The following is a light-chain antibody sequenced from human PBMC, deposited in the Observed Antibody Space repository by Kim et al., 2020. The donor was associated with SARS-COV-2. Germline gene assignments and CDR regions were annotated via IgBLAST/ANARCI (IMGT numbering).Light chain of an antibody. CDR3: QSYDSSTVV. CDR2: EDN. V-gene: IGLV6-57*03. CDR1: SGSIASNY. Sequence: GKTVTISCTRSSGSIASNYVQWYQQRPGSAPTTVIYEDNQRPSGVPDRFSVSIDSASNSASLTISGLKTEDEADYYCQSYDSSTVVFGGGTQLTVL. J-gene: IGLJ2*01.